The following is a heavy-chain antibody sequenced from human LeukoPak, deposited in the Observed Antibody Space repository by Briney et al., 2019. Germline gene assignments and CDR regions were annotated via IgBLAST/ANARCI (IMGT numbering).Heavy chain of an antibody. CDR1: GYTFTSYD. CDR3: AREVGYDWFDP. J-gene: IGHJ5*02. CDR2: MNPNSGNT. Sequence: ASVKVSCKAAGYTFTSYDINWERQATGQGLEWLGWMNPNSGNTGYAQKFQGRVTMTRNTSISTAYMELSSLRSEDTAVYYCAREVGYDWFDPWGQGTLVTVSS. V-gene: IGHV1-8*01. D-gene: IGHD6-13*01.